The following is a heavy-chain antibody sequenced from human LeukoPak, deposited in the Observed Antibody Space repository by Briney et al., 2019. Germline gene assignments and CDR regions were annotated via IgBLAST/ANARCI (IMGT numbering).Heavy chain of an antibody. CDR1: GGSISDYY. CDR2: MDYSGST. J-gene: IGHJ4*02. CDR3: ASSPVGATDY. Sequence: SETLSLTCTVSGGSISDYYWTWIRQSPGTGLEWIGYMDYSGSTAYNPSLKSRVTISVDTSKNQFSLKLSSVTAADTAVYYCASSPVGATDYWGQGTLVTVSS. D-gene: IGHD1-26*01. V-gene: IGHV4-59*12.